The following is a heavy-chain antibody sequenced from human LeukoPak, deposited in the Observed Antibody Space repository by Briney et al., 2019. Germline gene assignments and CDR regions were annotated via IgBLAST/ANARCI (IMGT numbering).Heavy chain of an antibody. D-gene: IGHD3-16*01. J-gene: IGHJ4*02. CDR3: ARDREYVPDF. CDR2: INTSSYI. Sequence: GGSLTLSCAASIFTFSSYNMMWLRQAPGKGLEWVSSINTSSYIYYTESVKGGFTISKDNAKNPLSLQMTNIKAENTAQYHIARDREYVPDFWGQGTLVSVSS. V-gene: IGHV3-21*01. CDR1: IFTFSSYN.